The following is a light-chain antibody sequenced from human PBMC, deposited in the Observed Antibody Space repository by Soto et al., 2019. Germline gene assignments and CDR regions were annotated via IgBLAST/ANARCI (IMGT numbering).Light chain of an antibody. CDR1: SSDVGGYNY. V-gene: IGLV2-8*01. Sequence: QSVLTQPPSASGSPGQSVTISCTGTSSDVGGYNYVSWYQQHPGKAPKLMIYEVSKRPSGVPDRFSGSKSGNTASLTVSGLQAEDEADYYCSSHAGTNMRVFGTGTKVTLL. J-gene: IGLJ1*01. CDR2: EVS. CDR3: SSHAGTNMRV.